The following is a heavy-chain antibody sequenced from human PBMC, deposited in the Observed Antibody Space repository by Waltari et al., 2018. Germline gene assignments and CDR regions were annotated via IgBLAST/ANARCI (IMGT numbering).Heavy chain of an antibody. Sequence: EVQLVESGGGSVQPGGSLRLSCAASEFTFSSYSMNWVRQAPGQGLEWVANISNSRTTIYYADSVKCRFTISRDNDQNSLYLQMNSLRAEDTAVYYCAREIRVTGYFPDAFDIWGQGTMVTVSS. D-gene: IGHD3-9*01. CDR1: EFTFSSYS. CDR3: AREIRVTGYFPDAFDI. V-gene: IGHV3-48*01. J-gene: IGHJ3*02. CDR2: ISNSRTTI.